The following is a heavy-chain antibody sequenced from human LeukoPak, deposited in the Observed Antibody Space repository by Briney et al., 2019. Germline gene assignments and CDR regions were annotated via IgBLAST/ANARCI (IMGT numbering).Heavy chain of an antibody. J-gene: IGHJ4*02. D-gene: IGHD2-15*01. CDR1: GYSISSGNY. CDR2: THHSGST. CDR3: ARVTGGCYDY. Sequence: SETLSLTCAVSGYSISSGNYWGWLRQPPGTGLEWIGSTHHSGSTYYNPSLKSRVTISVDTSKTQFSLKQSSVTAADTAVYYCARVTGGCYDYWGQGTLVTVSS. V-gene: IGHV4-38-2*01.